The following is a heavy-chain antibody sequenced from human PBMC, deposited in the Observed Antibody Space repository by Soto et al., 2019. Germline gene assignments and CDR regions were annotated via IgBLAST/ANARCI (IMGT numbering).Heavy chain of an antibody. CDR2: IIPIFGTA. CDR3: ARDRAYCGGDCKGDY. D-gene: IGHD2-21*02. CDR1: GGTFSSYA. J-gene: IGHJ4*02. V-gene: IGHV1-69*13. Sequence: ASVKVSCKASGGTFSSYAISWVRQAPGQGLEWMGGIIPIFGTANYAQKFQGRVTITADESTSTAYMELSSLRSEDTAVYYCARDRAYCGGDCKGDYWGQGTLVTVSS.